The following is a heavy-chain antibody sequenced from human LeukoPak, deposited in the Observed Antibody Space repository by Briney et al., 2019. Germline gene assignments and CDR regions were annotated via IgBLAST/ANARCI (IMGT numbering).Heavy chain of an antibody. V-gene: IGHV3-74*01. D-gene: IGHD5-18*01. J-gene: IGHJ4*02. CDR1: GFTFSSYW. CDR2: INRDGSST. Sequence: GGSLRLSCAVSGFTFSSYWMLWVRQAPGKGLVWVSRINRDGSSTSYADSVKRRFTISRDNTKNTLHLQMNSLRAEDTAVYYCAGGGYTYGLYWGQGDLVTVSS. CDR3: AGGGYTYGLY.